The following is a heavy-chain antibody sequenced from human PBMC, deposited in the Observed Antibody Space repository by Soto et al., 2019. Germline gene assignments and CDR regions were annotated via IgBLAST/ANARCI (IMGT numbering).Heavy chain of an antibody. Sequence: SETLSLTCTVSDDSSSSYKWSWIRQPPGRRLEWIGYIDSSGGTSYNPSLQSRVTISVDTSTKQFSLKLSSVTAADTAVYYCARPLRASLDAFDIWGQGTMVTVSS. CDR2: IDSSGGT. J-gene: IGHJ3*02. CDR1: DDSSSSYK. D-gene: IGHD3-16*01. CDR3: ARPLRASLDAFDI. V-gene: IGHV4-59*08.